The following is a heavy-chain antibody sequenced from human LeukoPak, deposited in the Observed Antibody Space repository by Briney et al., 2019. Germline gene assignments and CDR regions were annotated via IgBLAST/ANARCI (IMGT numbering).Heavy chain of an antibody. Sequence: ASETLSLTCAVYGGSFSGYYWSWIRQPPGKGLEWIGEINHSGSTNYNPSLKSRVTISVDTSKNHFSLKLSSVTAADTAVYYCARVAAGAFDYWGQGTLVTVSS. CDR1: GGSFSGYY. D-gene: IGHD6-13*01. CDR2: INHSGST. V-gene: IGHV4-34*01. CDR3: ARVAAGAFDY. J-gene: IGHJ4*02.